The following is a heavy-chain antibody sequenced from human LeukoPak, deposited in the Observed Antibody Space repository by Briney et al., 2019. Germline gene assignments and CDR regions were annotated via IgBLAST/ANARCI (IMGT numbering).Heavy chain of an antibody. D-gene: IGHD3-3*01. V-gene: IGHV1-18*01. J-gene: IGHJ4*02. CDR1: GYTFTSYG. Sequence: GASVKVSCKASGYTFTSYGISWVRQAPGQGLEWMGWISAYNGNTNYARKLQGRVTMTTDTSTSTAYMELRSLRSDDTAVYYCARGFWVYDFWSGYYFPPFDYWGQGTLVTVSS. CDR3: ARGFWVYDFWSGYYFPPFDY. CDR2: ISAYNGNT.